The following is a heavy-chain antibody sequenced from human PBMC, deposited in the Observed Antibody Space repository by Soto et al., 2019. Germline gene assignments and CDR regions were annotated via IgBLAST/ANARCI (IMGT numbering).Heavy chain of an antibody. CDR3: ASHPWHCSGGTCYPRD. J-gene: IGHJ4*02. CDR2: IKQDGSEK. V-gene: IGHV3-7*01. Sequence: GGSLRLSCAASGFTFSGYWMSWVRQAPGKGLEWVANIKQDGSEKNYVDSVKGRFTISRDNAKNSLSLQMNSLGAEDTAVYYCASHPWHCSGGTCYPRDWGQGTLVTVSS. D-gene: IGHD2-15*01. CDR1: GFTFSGYW.